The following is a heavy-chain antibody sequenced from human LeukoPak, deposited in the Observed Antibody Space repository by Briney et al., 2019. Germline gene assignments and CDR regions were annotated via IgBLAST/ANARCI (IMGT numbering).Heavy chain of an antibody. D-gene: IGHD4-17*01. CDR1: GFTVSSKY. CDR3: ATSPTDYDLDY. CDR2: IFSGGTT. V-gene: IGHV3-66*01. J-gene: IGHJ4*02. Sequence: GGSLRLSCAASGFTVSSKYMSWVRQAPGKGLEWVSVIFSGGTTFYADPVKGRFTISRDNSKNTLYLQMNSLRAEDTAVYYCATSPTDYDLDYWGQGTLVTVSS.